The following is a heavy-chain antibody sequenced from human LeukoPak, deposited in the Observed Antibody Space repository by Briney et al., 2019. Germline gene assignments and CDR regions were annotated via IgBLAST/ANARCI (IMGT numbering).Heavy chain of an antibody. V-gene: IGHV4-34*01. J-gene: IGHJ4*02. CDR3: ARDSAYYYDSSGYYDEGDWRKFDY. Sequence: KPSETLSLTCAVYGGSFSGYYWSWIRQPPGKGLEWIGEINHSGSTNYNPSLKSRVTISVDTSKNQFSLKLSSVTAADTAVYYCARDSAYYYDSSGYYDEGDWRKFDYWGQGTLVTVSS. D-gene: IGHD3-22*01. CDR2: INHSGST. CDR1: GGSFSGYY.